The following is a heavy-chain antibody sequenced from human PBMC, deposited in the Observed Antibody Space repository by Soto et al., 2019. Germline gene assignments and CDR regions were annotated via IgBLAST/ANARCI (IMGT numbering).Heavy chain of an antibody. J-gene: IGHJ4*02. CDR2: IHHSGGT. CDR3: TKNSAYALDY. V-gene: IGHV4-4*02. D-gene: IGHD5-12*01. Sequence: QVQLQESGPGLVKPSGTLSLSCAVSGGSASNNNWWSWVRQSPGNGLEWIGEIHHSGGTSYNPSLESRATLSVDKSKNELSLRLNYVTAADTAVYYCTKNSAYALDYWGLGILVTVSS. CDR1: GGSASNNNW.